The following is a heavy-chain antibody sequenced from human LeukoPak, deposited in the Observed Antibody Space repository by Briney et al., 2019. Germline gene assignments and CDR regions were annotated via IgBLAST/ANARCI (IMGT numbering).Heavy chain of an antibody. V-gene: IGHV4-39*07. CDR1: GGSISSSSYY. CDR3: AGRLSDYSGSGSYYGY. D-gene: IGHD3-10*01. CDR2: IYYSGST. Sequence: SETLSLTCTVSGGSISSSSYYWGWIRQPPGKGLEWIGSIYYSGSTYYNPSLKSRVTISVDTSKNQFSLKLSSVTAADTAVYYCAGRLSDYSGSGSYYGYWGQGTLVTVSS. J-gene: IGHJ4*02.